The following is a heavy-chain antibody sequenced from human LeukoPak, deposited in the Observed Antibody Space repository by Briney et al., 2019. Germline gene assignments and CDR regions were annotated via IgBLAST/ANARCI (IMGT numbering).Heavy chain of an antibody. CDR3: ARDRGYCSSTSCYNDGWFDP. D-gene: IGHD2-2*02. V-gene: IGHV4-59*01. CDR1: GGSISSYY. Sequence: SETLSLTCTVSGGSISSYYWSWIRQPPGKGLEWIWYIYYSGSTNYNPSLKSRVTISVDTSKNQFSLKLSSVTAADTAVNYCARDRGYCSSTSCYNDGWFDPWGQGTLVTVSS. J-gene: IGHJ5*02. CDR2: IYYSGST.